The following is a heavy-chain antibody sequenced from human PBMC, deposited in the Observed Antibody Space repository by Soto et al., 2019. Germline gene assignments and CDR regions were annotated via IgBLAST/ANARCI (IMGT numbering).Heavy chain of an antibody. D-gene: IGHD3-3*01. V-gene: IGHV1-3*05. CDR2: INAGNGNT. CDR3: ARGFPLGFDP. CDR1: GYTFTSYA. J-gene: IGHJ5*02. Sequence: QVQLVQSGAEEKKPGATVKVSCKASGYTFTSYAMDWVRQAPGQRLEWMGWINAGNGNTKYSQKFQGRVTITRDTSASTAYMELRSLRSEDTAVYYCARGFPLGFDPWGQGTLVTVSS.